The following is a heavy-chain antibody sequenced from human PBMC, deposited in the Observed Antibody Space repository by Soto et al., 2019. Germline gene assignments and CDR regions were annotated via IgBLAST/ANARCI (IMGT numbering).Heavy chain of an antibody. Sequence: QVQHVQYGAEVKKPGASVNVSCKASGYSFAKYAIHWVCQASGQRLEWLGWIDGGIGNTIFSQKFQGRVTISMDPPATTAYLELTSLRAEDTAVYFFARTASYALDIWGKGTMV. D-gene: IGHD5-18*01. CDR1: GYSFAKYA. CDR2: IDGGIGNT. V-gene: IGHV1-3*01. J-gene: IGHJ3*02. CDR3: ARTASYALDI.